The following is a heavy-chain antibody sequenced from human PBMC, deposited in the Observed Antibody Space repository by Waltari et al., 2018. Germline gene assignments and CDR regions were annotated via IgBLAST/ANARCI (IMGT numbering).Heavy chain of an antibody. J-gene: IGHJ4*02. CDR2: IWYDGTKA. CDR1: GFSVRTYG. D-gene: IGHD3-10*01. Sequence: QVHLVESGGSVVQPGTSLRLSCAASGFSVRTYGMFWVRQSSGKGLEWVALIWYDGTKANYEDSVKGRFTISKDNSKNTLFLQMNSLRDGDTAVYFCARDLSFGSLDYGGQGTLVTVSS. V-gene: IGHV3-33*07. CDR3: ARDLSFGSLDY.